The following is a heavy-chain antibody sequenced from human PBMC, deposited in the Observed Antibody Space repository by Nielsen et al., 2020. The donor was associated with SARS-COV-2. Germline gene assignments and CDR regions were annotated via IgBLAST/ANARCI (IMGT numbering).Heavy chain of an antibody. CDR2: IYYSGST. Sequence: SETLSLTCTVSGGSISSYYWSWIRQPPGKGLEWIGYIYYSGSTNYNPSLKSRVTISVDTSKNQFSLKLGSVTAADTAVYYCARLAPYYYYMDVWGKGTTVTVSS. D-gene: IGHD5-12*01. V-gene: IGHV4-59*01. CDR3: ARLAPYYYYMDV. CDR1: GGSISSYY. J-gene: IGHJ6*03.